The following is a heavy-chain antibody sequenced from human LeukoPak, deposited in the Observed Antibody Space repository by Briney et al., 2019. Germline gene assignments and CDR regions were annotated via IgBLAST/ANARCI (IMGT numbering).Heavy chain of an antibody. V-gene: IGHV1-2*02. CDR2: INPNSGGT. Sequence: ASVKVSCKASGYTLTGYYMHWVRQAPGQGLEWMGWINPNSGGTNYAQKFQGRVTMTRDTSISTAYMELSRLRSDDTAVYYCARGGTYGYSSGWNYYYYGMDVWGRGTTVTVSS. CDR1: GYTLTGYY. J-gene: IGHJ6*02. D-gene: IGHD6-19*01. CDR3: ARGGTYGYSSGWNYYYYGMDV.